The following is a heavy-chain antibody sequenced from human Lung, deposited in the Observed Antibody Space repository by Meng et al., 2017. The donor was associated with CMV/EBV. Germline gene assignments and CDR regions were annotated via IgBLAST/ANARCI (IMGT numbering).Heavy chain of an antibody. CDR2: IYYSGST. J-gene: IGHJ6*02. Sequence: SXTLSLTCTVSGGSISSYYWSWIRQPPGKGLEWIGYIYYSGSTNYNPSLKSRVTISVDTSKNQFSLKLSSVTVADTAVYYCARNSPAAPHYYYYGMDVWGQGTXVTVSS. CDR3: ARNSPAAPHYYYYGMDV. V-gene: IGHV4-59*01. D-gene: IGHD2-2*01. CDR1: GGSISSYY.